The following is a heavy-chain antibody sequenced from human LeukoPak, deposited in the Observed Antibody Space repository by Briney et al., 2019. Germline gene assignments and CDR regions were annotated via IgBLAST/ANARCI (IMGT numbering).Heavy chain of an antibody. V-gene: IGHV4-39*02. CDR2: IYYSGST. Sequence: SETLSLTCTVSGGSISSSSYYWGWIRQPPGKGLEWIGSIYYSGSTYYNPSLKSRVTISVDTSKNQFSLKLSSVTAADTAVYYCARDARDNDIVVVPAAISYYYYYMDVWGKGTTVTVSS. D-gene: IGHD2-2*02. CDR1: GGSISSSSYY. J-gene: IGHJ6*03. CDR3: ARDARDNDIVVVPAAISYYYYYMDV.